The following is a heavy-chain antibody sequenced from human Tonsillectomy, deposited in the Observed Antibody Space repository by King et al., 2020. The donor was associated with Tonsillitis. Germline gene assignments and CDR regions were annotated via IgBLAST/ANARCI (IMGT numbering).Heavy chain of an antibody. Sequence: QLQLQESGPGLVKPSETLSLTCAVSGGSISSNPYYWGWIRQPPGTGLEWIGCFYYSGTTTYNPSLKTRVTLYVDTSKNPFSLSLPSVTAADTAVYYCARDYGLNWGQGTLVTVSS. CDR2: FYYSGTT. D-gene: IGHD4-17*01. V-gene: IGHV4-39*01. CDR3: ARDYGLN. J-gene: IGHJ4*02. CDR1: GGSISSNPYY.